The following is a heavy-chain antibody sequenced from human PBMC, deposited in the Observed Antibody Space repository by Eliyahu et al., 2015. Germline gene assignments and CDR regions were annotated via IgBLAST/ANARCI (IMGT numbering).Heavy chain of an antibody. CDR3: ARFKGGSGRNFDY. CDR1: GFTVSSSN. J-gene: IGHJ4*02. CDR2: IYSGGST. V-gene: IGHV3-66*01. D-gene: IGHD3-10*01. Sequence: EVQLVESGGGLVQPGGSLRLSCAASGFTVSSSNMNWVRQAPGKGLEWVSAIYSGGSTFYADFVEDRFIISRDSSKNTLYLQMNSLRAEDTAVYYCARFKGGSGRNFDYWGQGTLVTVSS.